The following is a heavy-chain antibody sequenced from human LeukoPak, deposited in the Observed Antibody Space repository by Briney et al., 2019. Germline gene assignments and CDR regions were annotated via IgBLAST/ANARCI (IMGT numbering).Heavy chain of an antibody. V-gene: IGHV4-39*01. D-gene: IGHD3-22*01. J-gene: IGHJ4*02. CDR3: ARPRSSYYDSSGYYTWVYFDY. CDR2: IYYSGST. CDR1: GASISSYY. Sequence: PSETLSLTCTVSGASISSYYWGWIRQPPGKGLEWIGSIYYSGSTYYNPSLKSRVTISVDTSKNQFSLKLSSVTAADTAVYYCARPRSSYYDSSGYYTWVYFDYWGQGTLVTVSS.